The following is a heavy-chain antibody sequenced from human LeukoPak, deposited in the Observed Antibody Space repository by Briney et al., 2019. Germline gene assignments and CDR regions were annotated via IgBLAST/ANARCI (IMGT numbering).Heavy chain of an antibody. D-gene: IGHD2-21*01. V-gene: IGHV3-23*01. J-gene: IGHJ4*02. Sequence: GGSLRLSCAASGFTFSNYEMNWVRQAPGKGLEWVSATSSSDAGTYYADSVRGRFTISRDNSKNTLYLQMNSLRAEDAAVYYCARAPVTSCRGAYCYPFDYWGQGTLVTVSS. CDR2: TSSSDAGT. CDR1: GFTFSNYE. CDR3: ARAPVTSCRGAYCYPFDY.